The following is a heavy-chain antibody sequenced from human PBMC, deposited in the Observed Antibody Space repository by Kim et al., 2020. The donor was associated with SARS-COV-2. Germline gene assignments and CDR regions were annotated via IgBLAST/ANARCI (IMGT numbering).Heavy chain of an antibody. Sequence: GGSLRLSCAASGFTFSSYAMSWVRQAPGKGLEWVSAISGSGGSTYYADSVKGRFTISRDNSKNTLYLQMNSLRAEDTAVYYCAKVGLYSGYAIGSWFDPWGQGTLVTVSS. V-gene: IGHV3-23*01. CDR2: ISGSGGST. D-gene: IGHD5-12*01. J-gene: IGHJ5*02. CDR1: GFTFSSYA. CDR3: AKVGLYSGYAIGSWFDP.